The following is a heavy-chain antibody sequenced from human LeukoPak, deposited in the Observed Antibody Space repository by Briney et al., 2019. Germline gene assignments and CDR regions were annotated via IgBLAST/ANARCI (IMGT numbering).Heavy chain of an antibody. J-gene: IGHJ5*01. CDR2: IIPMLGIT. CDR3: TKDLVQPGVQALGS. Sequence: SVKVSCTASGGTFSTYTISWVRQAPGQGLEWMGRIIPMLGITKYAQRLQGRFTITTDKPSNTLYIELSSLRVEDTAVYYCTKDLVQPGVQALGSWGQGSLVTVSS. V-gene: IGHV1-69*04. D-gene: IGHD7-27*01. CDR1: GGTFSTYT.